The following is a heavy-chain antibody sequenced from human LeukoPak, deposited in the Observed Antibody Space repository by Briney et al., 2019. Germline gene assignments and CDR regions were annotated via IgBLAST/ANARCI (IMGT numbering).Heavy chain of an antibody. J-gene: IGHJ6*03. Sequence: SETLSLTCTVSGGSISSSSYYWGWIRQPPGKGLEWIGSIYYSGSTYYNPSLKSRVTISVDTSKNQFSLKLSSVTAADTAVYYCARGVRGVVPAARESHYYYYYMDVWGKGTTVTVSS. CDR3: ARGVRGVVPAARESHYYYYYMDV. CDR1: GGSISSSSYY. D-gene: IGHD2-2*01. CDR2: IYYSGST. V-gene: IGHV4-39*07.